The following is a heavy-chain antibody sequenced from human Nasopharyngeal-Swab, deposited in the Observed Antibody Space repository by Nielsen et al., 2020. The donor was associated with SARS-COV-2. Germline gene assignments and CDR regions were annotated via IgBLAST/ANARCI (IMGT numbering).Heavy chain of an antibody. CDR3: AKDKGRGISPVEGSLDI. CDR2: IIWNGDSR. Sequence: SLKISYAASGFTFDDHAMHWVRQAPGKGLEWVSGIIWNGDSRGYADSVKGRFTISRDSAKKSLYLQMNSLRPDDTALYYCAKDKGRGISPVEGSLDIWGQGTMVTVSS. D-gene: IGHD4-23*01. V-gene: IGHV3-9*01. CDR1: GFTFDDHA. J-gene: IGHJ3*02.